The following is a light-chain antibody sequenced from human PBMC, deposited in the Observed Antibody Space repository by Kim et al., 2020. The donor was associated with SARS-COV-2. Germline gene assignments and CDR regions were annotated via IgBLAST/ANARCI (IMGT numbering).Light chain of an antibody. V-gene: IGLV2-11*01. CDR2: DVT. Sequence: QSALTQPRSVSGSPGQSVTISCAGTSSDVGGYNYVPWHQQHPGKAPKLMIYDVTKRPSGVPDRFSGSKSGNTASLTISGLQAEDEADYYCCAYAGSYTWVFGGGTQLTVL. CDR3: CAYAGSYTWV. J-gene: IGLJ3*02. CDR1: SSDVGGYNY.